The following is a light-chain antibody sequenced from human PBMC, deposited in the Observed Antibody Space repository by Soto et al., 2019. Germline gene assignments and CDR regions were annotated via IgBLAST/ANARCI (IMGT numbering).Light chain of an antibody. J-gene: IGLJ3*02. CDR1: NSDIGGYNY. Sequence: QSALTQPRSVSGSPGQSVTISCTGTNSDIGGYNYVSWYQQHPGKAPKVMIYDVSRRPSGVPDRFSGSKSGNTASLTISGLQAEDEADYYCRSYEGRYNFWVFGGGTKLTVL. CDR2: DVS. CDR3: RSYEGRYNFWV. V-gene: IGLV2-11*01.